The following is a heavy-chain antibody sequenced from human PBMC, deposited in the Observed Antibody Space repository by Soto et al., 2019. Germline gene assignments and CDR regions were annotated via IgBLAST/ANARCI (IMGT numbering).Heavy chain of an antibody. V-gene: IGHV1-69*02. CDR1: GGTFSSYT. CDR2: IIPILGIA. Sequence: QVQLVQSGAEVKKPGSSVKVSCKASGGTFSSYTISWVRQAPGQGLEWMGRIIPILGIANYAQKFQGRVTITADKSTSTAYMELSSLRSEDTAVYYCASGYSQDDYYYGMDVWGQGTTVTVSS. J-gene: IGHJ6*01. CDR3: ASGYSQDDYYYGMDV. D-gene: IGHD5-18*01.